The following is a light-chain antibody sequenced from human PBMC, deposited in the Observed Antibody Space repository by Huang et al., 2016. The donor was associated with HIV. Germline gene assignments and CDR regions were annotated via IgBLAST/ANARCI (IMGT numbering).Light chain of an antibody. J-gene: IGKJ1*01. CDR2: AAS. Sequence: EIVLTQSPGTLSLSPGERATLSCGARQTVSNNFVAWYQHKPGKAPRLLIYAASSRATGIPDRFSGSGSRRDFNLTISRLEPEDFAVYYCHQYGTSVGTFGPGTKVDVK. CDR3: HQYGTSVGT. V-gene: IGKV3-20*01. CDR1: QTVSNNF.